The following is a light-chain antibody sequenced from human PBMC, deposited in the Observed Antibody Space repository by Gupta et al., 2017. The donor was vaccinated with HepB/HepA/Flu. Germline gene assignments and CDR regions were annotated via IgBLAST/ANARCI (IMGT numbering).Light chain of an antibody. Sequence: ETVMTQSPATLSLSLGERATLSCRASQSISSNLAWYQQKAGQAPRLLIYGASIRATGIPARFSGTGSGTDFTLTISSLQSEDFAIYYCQQYNKRRTVGQGTRVEIK. CDR2: GAS. J-gene: IGKJ1*01. V-gene: IGKV3-15*01. CDR3: QQYNKRRT. CDR1: QSISSN.